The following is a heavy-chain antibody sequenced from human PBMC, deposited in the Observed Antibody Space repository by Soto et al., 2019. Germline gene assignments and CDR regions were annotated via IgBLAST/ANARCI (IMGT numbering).Heavy chain of an antibody. V-gene: IGHV4-4*07. J-gene: IGHJ6*02. D-gene: IGHD6-19*01. CDR2: IYTSGST. Sequence: LSLTCTVSGGSISSYYWSWIRQPAGKGLEWIGRIYTSGSTNYNPSLKSRVTMSVDTSKNQFSLKLSSVTAADTAVYYCARGLYLGYSSGSYYYYGMDVWGQGTTVTVSS. CDR3: ARGLYLGYSSGSYYYYGMDV. CDR1: GGSISSYY.